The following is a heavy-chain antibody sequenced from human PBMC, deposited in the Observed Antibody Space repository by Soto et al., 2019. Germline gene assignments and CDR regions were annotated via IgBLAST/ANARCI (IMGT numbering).Heavy chain of an antibody. CDR3: ARGHYYFDY. CDR1: GFTVTNNY. Sequence: GGSLRLSCAASGFTVTNNYMNWVRQAPGRGLEWVSVIYYGGDTYYADSLEGRFTISRDNSKNILYLQMNSLRAEDTAVYYCARGHYYFDYWGQGTLVTVSS. CDR2: IYYGGDT. D-gene: IGHD2-21*02. J-gene: IGHJ4*02. V-gene: IGHV3-53*01.